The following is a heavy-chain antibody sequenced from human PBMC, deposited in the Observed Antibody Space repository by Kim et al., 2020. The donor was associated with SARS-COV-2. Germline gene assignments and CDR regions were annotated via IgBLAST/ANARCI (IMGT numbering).Heavy chain of an antibody. CDR1: GFTFSSYW. Sequence: GGSLRLSCAASGFTFSSYWMHWVRQAPGKGLVWVSRINSDASRTNYADSVKGRFTISRDNAKNTLYLQMNSLRAEDTAVYYCARSQWLAPRPYYGMDVWGQGTTVTVSS. CDR3: ARSQWLAPRPYYGMDV. D-gene: IGHD6-19*01. J-gene: IGHJ6*02. CDR2: INSDASRT. V-gene: IGHV3-74*01.